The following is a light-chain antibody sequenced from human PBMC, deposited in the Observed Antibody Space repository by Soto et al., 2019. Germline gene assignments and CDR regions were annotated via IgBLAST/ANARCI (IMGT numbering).Light chain of an antibody. CDR3: QQRSNWPPIT. V-gene: IGKV3-11*01. CDR1: QSVSRY. Sequence: EMVVSRSRSTLSYSPEERATLSCRASQSVSRYLARYQQKPGQAPRLLIYDASNRATGIPARFSGSGSGTDFTLTISSLEPVDFGVYYRQQRSNWPPITFGQGTRLEI. CDR2: DAS. J-gene: IGKJ5*01.